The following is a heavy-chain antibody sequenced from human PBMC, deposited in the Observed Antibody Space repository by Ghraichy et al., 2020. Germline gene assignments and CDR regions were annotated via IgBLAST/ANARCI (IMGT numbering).Heavy chain of an antibody. CDR1: GFIFSNAW. CDR2: IKSKTDGGTT. D-gene: IGHD1-26*01. J-gene: IGHJ6*02. V-gene: IGHV3-15*01. Sequence: GGSLRLSCAASGFIFSNAWMSWVRQAPGKGLEWVGRIKSKTDGGTTDYAAPVKGRFTISRDDSKNTLYLQMNSLKSEDTAVYYCTTDPEWELLSYYYGMAVWGQGTTVTVSS. CDR3: TTDPEWELLSYYYGMAV.